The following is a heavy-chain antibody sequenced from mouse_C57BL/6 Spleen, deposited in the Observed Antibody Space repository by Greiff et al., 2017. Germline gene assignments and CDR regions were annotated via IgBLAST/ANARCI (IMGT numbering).Heavy chain of an antibody. CDR1: GYSITSGYY. D-gene: IGHD1-1*01. V-gene: IGHV3-6*01. J-gene: IGHJ3*01. CDR3: AKEGLGSSPFAY. Sequence: EVQLQESGPGLVKPSQSLSLTCSVTGYSITSGYYWNWIRQFPGNKLEWMGYISYDGSNNYNPSLKNRISITRDTSKNQFFLKLNSVTTEDTATYYCAKEGLGSSPFAYWGQGTLVTVSA. CDR2: ISYDGSN.